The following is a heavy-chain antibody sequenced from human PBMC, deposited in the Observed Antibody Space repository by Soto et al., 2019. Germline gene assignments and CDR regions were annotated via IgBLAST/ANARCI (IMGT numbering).Heavy chain of an antibody. Sequence: QVQLVESGGGVVQPGRSLILSCAASGFTFSSYGTHWVRQAPGKGLEWVAVISFDGINKYYADSVKGRFTISRDNSTKALNLQLDSVRGEDTAVCYCAKGRGQQLVRMGMSVWGQGTTVSVCS. CDR2: ISFDGINK. CDR1: GFTFSSYG. D-gene: IGHD6-13*01. J-gene: IGHJ6*02. V-gene: IGHV3-30*18. CDR3: AKGRGQQLVRMGMSV.